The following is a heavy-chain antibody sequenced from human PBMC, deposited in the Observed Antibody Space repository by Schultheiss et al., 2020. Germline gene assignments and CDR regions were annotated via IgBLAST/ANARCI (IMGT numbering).Heavy chain of an antibody. Sequence: SATLSLTCTVSGGSISSGGYYWSWIRQHPGKGLEWIGYIYYSGSTNYNPSLKSRVTISVDTSKNQFSLKLSSVTAADTAVYYCARALIAAAGTWWFDPWGQGTLVTVSS. D-gene: IGHD6-13*01. CDR2: IYYSGST. CDR3: ARALIAAAGTWWFDP. J-gene: IGHJ5*02. V-gene: IGHV4-61*08. CDR1: GGSISSGGYY.